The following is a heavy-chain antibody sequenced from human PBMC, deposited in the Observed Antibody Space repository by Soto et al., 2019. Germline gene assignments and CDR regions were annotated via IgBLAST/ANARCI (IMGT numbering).Heavy chain of an antibody. CDR1: SFTFNSYA. CDR3: ASLMPTVVFDF. Sequence: PXGSLRLSCAASSFTFNSYAMSWVRQAPGKGLEWVSAISGSGGSTYYADSVKSRFTTSRDNSKNTLYVQMNSLRAEDTAVYYCASLMPTVVFDFWGQGTLVTVSS. V-gene: IGHV3-23*01. CDR2: ISGSGGST. D-gene: IGHD4-17*01. J-gene: IGHJ4*02.